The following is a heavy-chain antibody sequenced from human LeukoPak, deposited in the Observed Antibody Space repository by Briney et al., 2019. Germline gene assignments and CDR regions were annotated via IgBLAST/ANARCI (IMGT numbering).Heavy chain of an antibody. CDR1: GGSISSYY. Sequence: SETLSLTCTVSGGSISSYYWSWIRQPAGKGLEWIGRIYTSGSTNYNPSLKSRVTMSVDTSKNQFSLNLSSVTAAETAVYYCARSRYCSSTSCYNRNWFDPWGQGTLVTVSS. CDR2: IYTSGST. CDR3: ARSRYCSSTSCYNRNWFDP. J-gene: IGHJ5*02. D-gene: IGHD2-2*02. V-gene: IGHV4-4*07.